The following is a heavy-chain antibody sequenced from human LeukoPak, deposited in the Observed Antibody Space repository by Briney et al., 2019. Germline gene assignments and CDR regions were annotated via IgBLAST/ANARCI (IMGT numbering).Heavy chain of an antibody. J-gene: IGHJ4*02. CDR2: IYHSGST. D-gene: IGHD5-18*01. CDR3: AREDSYVPFDY. CDR1: GVSISSGGYS. Sequence: PSQTLSLTCAVSGVSISSGGYSWIWLPPPPGQALEWIVYIYHSGSTYYNPSLKSRVTISVDRSKNQFSLKLSSVTAADTAVYYCAREDSYVPFDYWGQGTLVTVSS. V-gene: IGHV4-30-2*01.